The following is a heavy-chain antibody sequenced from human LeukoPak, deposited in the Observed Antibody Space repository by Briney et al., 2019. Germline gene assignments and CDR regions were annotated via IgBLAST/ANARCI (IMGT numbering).Heavy chain of an antibody. V-gene: IGHV5-51*01. D-gene: IGHD1-26*01. CDR2: IYPGDSDT. CDR1: GYYFPSYW. Sequence: GESLKISCKGSGYYFPSYWIGWVRQMPGKGPEWMGIIYPGDSDTRYRPSFQGQVTFSADKSVSTAYLHWRSLKASDTGMYYCARRGSGSYSHYDYWGQGTLVTVSS. J-gene: IGHJ4*02. CDR3: ARRGSGSYSHYDY.